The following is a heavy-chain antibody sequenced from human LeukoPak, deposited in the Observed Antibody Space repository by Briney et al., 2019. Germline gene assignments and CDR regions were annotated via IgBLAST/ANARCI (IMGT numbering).Heavy chain of an antibody. Sequence: GGSLRLSCAVSGFTFSSYSMNWVRQAPGKGLEWVSSISSSSSYIYYADSVKGRFTISRDNAKNSLYLQMNSLRAEDTAVYYCARAADIVVVPAAAYGMDVWGKRTTVTVSS. D-gene: IGHD2-2*01. CDR3: ARAADIVVVPAAAYGMDV. CDR1: GFTFSSYS. CDR2: ISSSSSYI. V-gene: IGHV3-21*01. J-gene: IGHJ6*04.